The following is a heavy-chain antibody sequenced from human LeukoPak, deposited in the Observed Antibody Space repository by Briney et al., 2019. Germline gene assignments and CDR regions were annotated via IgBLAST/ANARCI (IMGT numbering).Heavy chain of an antibody. D-gene: IGHD3-3*01. CDR1: GGSFSGYY. CDR3: ARLGFWDY. V-gene: IGHV4-34*01. J-gene: IGHJ4*02. Sequence: SETLSLTCAVYGGSFSGYYWSWIRQPPGKGLEWIGEINHSGSTNYNPSLKSRVTISVDTSKNQFSLKLSSVTAADTAVYYCARLGFWDYWGQGTLVTVSS. CDR2: INHSGST.